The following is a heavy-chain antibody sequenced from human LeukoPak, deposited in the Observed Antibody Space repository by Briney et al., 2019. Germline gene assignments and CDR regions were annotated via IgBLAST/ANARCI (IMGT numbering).Heavy chain of an antibody. V-gene: IGHV4-59*01. CDR2: LSMRGTT. D-gene: IGHD1-26*01. Sequence: SETLSLTCTVSGASIRSSFWNWVRQPPGRGLEWIGYLSMRGTTNYNPSLKSRVTISADTSENQFSLKVSSVTAADTAVYYCTRNRGYYVNDYWGQGILVTVSS. CDR1: GASIRSSF. J-gene: IGHJ4*02. CDR3: TRNRGYYVNDY.